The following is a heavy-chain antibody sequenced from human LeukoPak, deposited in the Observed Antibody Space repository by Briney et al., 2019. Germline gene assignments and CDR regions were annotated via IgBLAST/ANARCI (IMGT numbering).Heavy chain of an antibody. CDR2: INHSGST. CDR1: GGSFSGYY. J-gene: IGHJ4*02. V-gene: IGHV4-34*01. D-gene: IGHD6-19*01. Sequence: SETLSLTCAVYGGSFSGYYWSWIRQPPGKGLEWIGEINHSGSTNYNPSLKSRVTISVDTSKNQFSLKLSSVTAADTAVYYCARENKVAGTSYYSDYWGQGTLVTVSS. CDR3: ARENKVAGTSYYSDY.